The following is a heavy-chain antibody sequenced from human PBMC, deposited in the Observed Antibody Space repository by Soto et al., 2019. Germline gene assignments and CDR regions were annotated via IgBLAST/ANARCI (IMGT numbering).Heavy chain of an antibody. CDR3: VKDSEYSSGWYFFYFDY. CDR1: GFTFGRYA. J-gene: IGHJ4*02. D-gene: IGHD6-19*01. CDR2: ISSNGGST. Sequence: GGSPRLSCSASGFTFGRYAMHWVRQAPGKGLEYVSAISSNGGSTYYADSVKGRFTISRDNSKNTLYLQMSSLRAEDTAVYYCVKDSEYSSGWYFFYFDYWGQGTLVTVSS. V-gene: IGHV3-64D*06.